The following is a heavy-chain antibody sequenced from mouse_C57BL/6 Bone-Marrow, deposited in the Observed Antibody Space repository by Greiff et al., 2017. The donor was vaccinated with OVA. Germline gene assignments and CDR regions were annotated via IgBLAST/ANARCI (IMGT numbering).Heavy chain of an antibody. CDR2: INPYNGGT. CDR3: ARSTMVTTLYYYAMDY. D-gene: IGHD2-1*01. Sequence: EVQVVESGPVLVKPGASVKMSCKASGYTFTDYYMNWVKQSHGKSLEWIGVINPYNGGTSYNQKFKGKATLTVDKSSSTAYMELNSLTSEDSAVYYCARSTMVTTLYYYAMDYWGQGTSVTVSS. J-gene: IGHJ4*01. CDR1: GYTFTDYY. V-gene: IGHV1-19*01.